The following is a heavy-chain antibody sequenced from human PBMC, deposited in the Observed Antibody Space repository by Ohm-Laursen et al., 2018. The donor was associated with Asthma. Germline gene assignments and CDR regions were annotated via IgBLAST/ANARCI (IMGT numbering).Heavy chain of an antibody. D-gene: IGHD3-3*01. CDR3: ARDVMEWYLPAFDF. CDR1: GFTLKTYG. Sequence: SLRLSCAASGFTLKTYGIHWVRQAPGKGLEWVAVISYDGRNKYYGDSVKGRFTISGDKSKNTVPLQMNSLKSEDTAVYYCARDVMEWYLPAFDFWGQGTLVTVSS. V-gene: IGHV3-30*03. J-gene: IGHJ4*02. CDR2: ISYDGRNK.